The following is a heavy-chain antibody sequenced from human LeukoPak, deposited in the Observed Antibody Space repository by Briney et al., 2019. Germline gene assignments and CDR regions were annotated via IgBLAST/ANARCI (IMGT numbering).Heavy chain of an antibody. CDR3: ARASLRGYYYMDV. V-gene: IGHV4-39*07. J-gene: IGHJ6*03. CDR2: GST. D-gene: IGHD3-10*01. CDR1: GDSISSSTYY. Sequence: SETLSLTCTVSGDSISSSTYYWGWIRQPPGRGLKWIGSGSTYYNPSLKSRVTISVDTSKNQFSLNLSSVTAADTAVYYCARASLRGYYYMDVWGKGTSVTVSS.